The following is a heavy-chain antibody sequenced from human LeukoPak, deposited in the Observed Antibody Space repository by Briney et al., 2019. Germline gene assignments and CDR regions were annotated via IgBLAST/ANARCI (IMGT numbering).Heavy chain of an antibody. CDR1: GGSFSGYY. CDR3: ASRENY. J-gene: IGHJ4*02. D-gene: IGHD1-26*01. V-gene: IGHV4-34*01. Sequence: PSETLSLTCAVYGGSFSGYYWSWIRQPPGKGLEWIGEINHSGSTNYNPSLKSRVTISVDTSKNQFSLKLSSVTAADTAVYYCASRENYWGQGTLVTVSS. CDR2: INHSGST.